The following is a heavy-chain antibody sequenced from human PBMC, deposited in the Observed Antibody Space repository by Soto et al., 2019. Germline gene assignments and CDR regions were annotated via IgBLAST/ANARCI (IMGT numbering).Heavy chain of an antibody. CDR3: SRGVARASAHYYYGMDV. V-gene: IGHV4-39*01. Sequence: QLQLQESGPGLVKPSETLSLTCTVSGGSISSSSYYWGWIRQPPGKGLEWIGSIYYSGSTYYSPSLKSRVTLPVDTPNNQFFLKLSSVTAADTAVYYCSRGVARASAHYYYGMDVWGQGATVTVSS. J-gene: IGHJ6*02. CDR2: IYYSGST. CDR1: GGSISSSSYY. D-gene: IGHD3-3*01.